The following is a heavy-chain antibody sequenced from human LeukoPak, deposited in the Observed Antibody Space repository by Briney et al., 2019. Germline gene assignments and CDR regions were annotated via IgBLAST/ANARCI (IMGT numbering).Heavy chain of an antibody. CDR3: ARHSFRDSSSWSFGGVNYSYYMDV. CDR2: IYYSGST. Sequence: SETLSLTCTVSGGSISSSSYYWGWIRQPPGKGLEWIGSIYYSGSTYYNPSLKSRVTISVDTSKNQFSLKLSSVTAADTAVYYCARHSFRDSSSWSFGGVNYSYYMDVWGKGTTVTISS. D-gene: IGHD6-13*01. CDR1: GGSISSSSYY. J-gene: IGHJ6*03. V-gene: IGHV4-39*01.